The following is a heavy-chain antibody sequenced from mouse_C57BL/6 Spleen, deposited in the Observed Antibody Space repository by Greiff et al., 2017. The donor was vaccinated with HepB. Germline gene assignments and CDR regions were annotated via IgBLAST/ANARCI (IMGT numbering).Heavy chain of an antibody. V-gene: IGHV1-53*01. CDR1: GYTFTSYW. D-gene: IGHD1-1*01. Sequence: QVQLQQPGTELVKPGASVKLSCKASGYTFTSYWMHWVKQRPGQGLEWIGNINPSNGGTNYNEKFKSKATLTVDKSSSTAYMQLSSLTSEDSAVYYCARGPYYYGSSYAYAMDYWGQGTSVTVSS. CDR2: INPSNGGT. J-gene: IGHJ4*01. CDR3: ARGPYYYGSSYAYAMDY.